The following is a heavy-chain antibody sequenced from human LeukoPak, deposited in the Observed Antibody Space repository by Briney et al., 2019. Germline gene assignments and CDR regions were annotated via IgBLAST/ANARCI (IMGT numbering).Heavy chain of an antibody. J-gene: IGHJ4*02. CDR1: GFTFSSYA. D-gene: IGHD2-15*01. V-gene: IGHV3-64*01. Sequence: GGSLRLSCAASGFTFSSYAMHWARQAPGKGLQYVSAISSNGGGTYYANSVKGRFTISRDNSKNTLYLQMGSLRVEDMAVYYCARAPGPSGGPEYWGQGTLVTVSS. CDR3: ARAPGPSGGPEY. CDR2: ISSNGGGT.